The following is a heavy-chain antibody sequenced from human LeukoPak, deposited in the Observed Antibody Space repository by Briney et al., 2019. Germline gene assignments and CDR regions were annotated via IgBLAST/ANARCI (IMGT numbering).Heavy chain of an antibody. J-gene: IGHJ3*02. D-gene: IGHD6-13*01. CDR2: ISWNSGRI. Sequence: GGSLRLSCAASGFTFDDYPMHWVRQVPGKGLEWVSGISWNSGRIGYGDSVKGRFTISRDNANNSLFLQMNSLKSEDTALYYCVKGAAAGAFHIWGQGTLVIVSS. CDR1: GFTFDDYP. V-gene: IGHV3-9*01. CDR3: VKGAAAGAFHI.